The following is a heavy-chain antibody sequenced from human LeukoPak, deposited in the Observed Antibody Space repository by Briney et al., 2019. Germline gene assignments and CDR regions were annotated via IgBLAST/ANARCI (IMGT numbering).Heavy chain of an antibody. Sequence: SVKVSCKASGGTFSSYAISWVRQAPGQGLEWMGGIIPIFGTANYAQKFQGRVTITADESTSTAYMELSSLRSEDTAVYYCARTLRFRGYYFDYWGQGTLVTVSS. CDR1: GGTFSSYA. CDR3: ARTLRFRGYYFDY. J-gene: IGHJ4*02. V-gene: IGHV1-69*13. D-gene: IGHD3-10*01. CDR2: IIPIFGTA.